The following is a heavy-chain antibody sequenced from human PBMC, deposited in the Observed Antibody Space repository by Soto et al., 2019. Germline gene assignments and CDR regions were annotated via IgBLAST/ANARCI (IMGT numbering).Heavy chain of an antibody. D-gene: IGHD3-10*01. Sequence: GGSLRLSCAASGFTFSSYGMHWVRQAPGKGLEWVAVIWYDGSNKYYADSVKGRFTISRDNSKNTLYLQMNSLRAEDTAVYYCARDHGSGSYYLFDYWGQGTLVTVSS. J-gene: IGHJ4*02. CDR1: GFTFSSYG. V-gene: IGHV3-33*01. CDR3: ARDHGSGSYYLFDY. CDR2: IWYDGSNK.